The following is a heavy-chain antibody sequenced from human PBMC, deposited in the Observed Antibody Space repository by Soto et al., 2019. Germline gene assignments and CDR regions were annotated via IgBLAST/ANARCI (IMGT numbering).Heavy chain of an antibody. CDR2: IYYSGST. J-gene: IGHJ4*02. D-gene: IGHD3-3*01. CDR3: ATITIFGVVPNYFDY. CDR1: GGSISSYY. V-gene: IGHV4-59*01. Sequence: SETLSLTCTVSGGSISSYYWSWIRQPPGKGLEWIGYIYYSGSTNYNPSLKSRVTISVDTSKNQFSLKLSSVTAADTAVYYCATITIFGVVPNYFDYWGQGTLVTVSS.